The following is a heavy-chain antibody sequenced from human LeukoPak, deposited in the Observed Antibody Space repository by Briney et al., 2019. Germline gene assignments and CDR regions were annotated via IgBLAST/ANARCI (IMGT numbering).Heavy chain of an antibody. D-gene: IGHD6-6*01. J-gene: IGHJ6*02. CDR3: AREILYSSSSGYYYYGMDV. V-gene: IGHV1-46*01. CDR1: GYSFTAYF. CDR2: INPSGGST. Sequence: ASVKVSCKASGYSFTAYFMHWVRQAPGQGLEWMGIINPSGGSTSYAQKFQGRVTMTRDTSTSTVYMELSSLRSEDTVVYYCAREILYSSSSGYYYYGMDVWGQGTTVTVSS.